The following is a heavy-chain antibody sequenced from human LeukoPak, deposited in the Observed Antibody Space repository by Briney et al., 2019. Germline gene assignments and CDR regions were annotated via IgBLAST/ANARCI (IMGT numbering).Heavy chain of an antibody. J-gene: IGHJ4*02. CDR1: GGSTSSSSYH. CDR3: ARLYYYDSSGPPL. CDR2: IYYTGRT. D-gene: IGHD3-22*01. Sequence: PSQTLSLTCTVSGGSTSSSSYHWRWPRQPPGKGLEGIGYIYYTGRTYYNPSLKSRVTISVDTSKNQFSLKLSSVSAADTAVYYCARLYYYDSSGPPLWGQGTLVTVSS. V-gene: IGHV4-39*01.